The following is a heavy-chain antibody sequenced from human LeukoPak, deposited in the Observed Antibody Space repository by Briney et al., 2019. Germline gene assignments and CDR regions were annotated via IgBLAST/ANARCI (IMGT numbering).Heavy chain of an antibody. Sequence: GGSLRLSCGASGLTFDDFALPWARQPPGKGLEWVSGISLDSGSKGYEVSVKGRFTISRDDAKNSLYVQMNSLRAEDTALYYCAKDMGATQYYYGMDVWGQGTTVTVSS. D-gene: IGHD1-26*01. J-gene: IGHJ6*02. CDR1: GLTFDDFA. CDR3: AKDMGATQYYYGMDV. CDR2: ISLDSGSK. V-gene: IGHV3-9*01.